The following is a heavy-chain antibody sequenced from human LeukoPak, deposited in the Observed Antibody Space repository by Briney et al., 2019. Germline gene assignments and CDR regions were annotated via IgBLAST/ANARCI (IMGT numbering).Heavy chain of an antibody. Sequence: KPSETLSLTCAVYGGSFSGYYWSWIRQPPGKGLEWIGEINHSGSSNYNPSLKSRVTISVDTSKNQSSLKLSSVTAADTAVYYCARGEDGDYYFQHWGQGTLVTVSS. CDR1: GGSFSGYY. J-gene: IGHJ1*01. CDR2: INHSGSS. CDR3: ARGEDGDYYFQH. D-gene: IGHD4-17*01. V-gene: IGHV4-34*01.